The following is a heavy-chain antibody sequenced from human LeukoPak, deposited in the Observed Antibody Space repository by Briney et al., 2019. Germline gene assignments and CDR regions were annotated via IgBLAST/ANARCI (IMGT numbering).Heavy chain of an antibody. D-gene: IGHD5-24*01. CDR3: VGDVYI. V-gene: IGHV3-23*01. J-gene: IGHJ4*02. CDR2: LSENGDST. Sequence: GGSLRLSCAASGFTVSTYVMSWVRQAPGKGLEWVSTLSENGDSTYYADSVKGRFTVSRDNSKNTLYLQMHSLRAEDTAVYYCVGDVYIGGQGTLVTVSS. CDR1: GFTVSTYV.